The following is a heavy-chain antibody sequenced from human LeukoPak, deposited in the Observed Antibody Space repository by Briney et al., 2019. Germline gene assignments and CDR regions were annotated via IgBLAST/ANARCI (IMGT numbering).Heavy chain of an antibody. CDR3: AKARTRGYSYGSFDY. CDR2: IGSSGRTI. D-gene: IGHD5-18*01. Sequence: GGSLRLSCAASGFTFSGYYMSWIRQAPGKGLEWVSYIGSSGRTIYYADSVKGRFTISSDNAKNSLYLQMNSLRAEDTAVYYCAKARTRGYSYGSFDYWGQGTLVTVSS. J-gene: IGHJ4*02. V-gene: IGHV3-11*04. CDR1: GFTFSGYY.